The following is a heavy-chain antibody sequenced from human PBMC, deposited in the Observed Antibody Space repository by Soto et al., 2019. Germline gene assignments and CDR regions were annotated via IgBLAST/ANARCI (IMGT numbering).Heavy chain of an antibody. V-gene: IGHV3-74*01. J-gene: IGHJ4*02. CDR2: VSPDGRTA. Sequence: PGGSLRLSCAVSGFTFGNYWMHWVRQAPGKGLVWVSRVSPDGRTATYADSVKGGFTISRDNDKRTLYLQMNSLRAEDTAVYYFADSWLPASVWGRGTLVTVSS. CDR3: ADSWLPASV. D-gene: IGHD5-12*01. CDR1: GFTFGNYW.